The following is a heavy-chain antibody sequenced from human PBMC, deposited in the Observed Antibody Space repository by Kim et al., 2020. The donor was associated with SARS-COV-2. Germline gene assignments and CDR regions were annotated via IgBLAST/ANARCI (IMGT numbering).Heavy chain of an antibody. CDR3: ARDPSGWTYYFDY. Sequence: ADSVKGRFTISIDNSKNTLYLQMNSLRAEDTAVYYCARDPSGWTYYFDYWGQGTLVTVSS. V-gene: IGHV3-33*01. J-gene: IGHJ4*02. D-gene: IGHD6-19*01.